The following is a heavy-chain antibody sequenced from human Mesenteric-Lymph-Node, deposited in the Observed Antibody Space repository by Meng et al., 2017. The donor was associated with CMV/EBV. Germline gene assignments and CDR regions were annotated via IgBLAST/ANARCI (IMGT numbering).Heavy chain of an antibody. D-gene: IGHD5-12*01. CDR3: VNLISRGYSGFDPYYFDY. CDR1: GYTFTGYY. J-gene: IGHJ4*02. V-gene: IGHV1-69*05. Sequence: SVKVSCKASGYTFTGYYMHWVRQAPGQGLEWMGGIISIYGITNYAQRFQGRVTITTDESTSTVYMELSSLRSEDTAVYYCVNLISRGYSGFDPYYFDYWGQGTLVTVSS. CDR2: IISIYGIT.